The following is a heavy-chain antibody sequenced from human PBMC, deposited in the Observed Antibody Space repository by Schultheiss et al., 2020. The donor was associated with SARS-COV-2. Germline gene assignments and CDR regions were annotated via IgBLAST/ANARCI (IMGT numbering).Heavy chain of an antibody. CDR3: ARGATVTRSWDY. CDR2: IYYSGST. CDR1: GGSISSGDYY. V-gene: IGHV4-31*11. D-gene: IGHD4-17*01. Sequence: SETLSLTCVVSGGSISSGDYYWSWIRQHPGKGLEWIGYIYYSGSTYYNPSLKSRVTISVDTSKNQFSLKLSSVTAADTAVYYCARGATVTRSWDYWGQGTLVTVSS. J-gene: IGHJ4*02.